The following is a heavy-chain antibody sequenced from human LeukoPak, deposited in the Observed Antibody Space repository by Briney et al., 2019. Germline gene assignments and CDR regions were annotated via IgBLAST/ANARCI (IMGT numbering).Heavy chain of an antibody. D-gene: IGHD2-15*01. CDR3: ARDRGYCSGGSCYGHYYYMDV. V-gene: IGHV4-61*02. J-gene: IGHJ6*03. CDR2: ISSSGST. Sequence: SETLSLTCTVSGDSISSGDYYWSWIRQPAGKGLEWIGRISSSGSTNYNPSLKSRVTISVDTSKNQFSLKLSSVTAADTAVYYCARDRGYCSGGSCYGHYYYMDVWGKGTTVTVSS. CDR1: GDSISSGDYY.